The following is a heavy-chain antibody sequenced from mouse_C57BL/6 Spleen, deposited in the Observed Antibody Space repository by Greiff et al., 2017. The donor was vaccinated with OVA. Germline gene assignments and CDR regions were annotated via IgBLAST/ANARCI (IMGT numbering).Heavy chain of an antibody. V-gene: IGHV1-85*01. CDR1: GYTFTSYD. CDR3: ARSGGSSLYYAMDY. CDR2: IYPRDGST. J-gene: IGHJ4*01. D-gene: IGHD1-1*01. Sequence: VQLQQSGPELVKPGASVKLSCKASGYTFTSYDINWVKQRPGQGLEWIGWIYPRDGSTKYNEKFKGKATLTVDTDSSTAYMELNSLTSEDSAVYFCARSGGSSLYYAMDYWGQGTSVTVSA.